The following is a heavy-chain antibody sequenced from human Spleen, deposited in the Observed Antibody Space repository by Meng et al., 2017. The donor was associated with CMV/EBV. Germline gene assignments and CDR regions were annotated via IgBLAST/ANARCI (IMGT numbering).Heavy chain of an antibody. CDR1: GYTFTGYH. CDR3: ARDTYYDHLNHFDY. V-gene: IGHV1-2*02. CDR2: INPNSGGT. Sequence: ASVKVSCKASGYTFTGYHMHWLRQAPGQGLEWMGWINPNSGGTDYAQKFQGRVTMTTDTSISTAYMELSSLTSDDTAVYYCARDTYYDHLNHFDYWGQGTLVTVSS. D-gene: IGHD3-9*01. J-gene: IGHJ4*02.